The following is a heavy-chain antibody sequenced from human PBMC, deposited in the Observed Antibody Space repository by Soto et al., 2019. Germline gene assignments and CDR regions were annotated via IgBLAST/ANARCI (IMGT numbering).Heavy chain of an antibody. Sequence: VKVSCKASGYTFTSYYMHWVRQAPGQGLEWMGIINPSGGSTSYVQKFQGRVTMTRDTSTSTVYMELSSLRSEDTAVYYCARDSELLSITNYYYYGMDVWGQGTTVTVSS. D-gene: IGHD3-10*01. J-gene: IGHJ6*02. CDR3: ARDSELLSITNYYYYGMDV. CDR1: GYTFTSYY. V-gene: IGHV1-46*01. CDR2: INPSGGST.